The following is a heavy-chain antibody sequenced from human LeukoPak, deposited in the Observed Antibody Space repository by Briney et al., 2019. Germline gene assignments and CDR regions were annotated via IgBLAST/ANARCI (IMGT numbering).Heavy chain of an antibody. CDR3: ARLGIITAAGSNDY. CDR2: ISYSGDTI. Sequence: GGSLRRSCAASEFTFSDYYMSWIRQAPGKGLEWVSYISYSGDTIYYADSVKGRFTVSRDNAKNSLYLQMNSLRAEDTAVYYCARLGIITAAGSNDYWGQGTLVTVSS. J-gene: IGHJ4*02. CDR1: EFTFSDYY. V-gene: IGHV3-11*01. D-gene: IGHD6-13*01.